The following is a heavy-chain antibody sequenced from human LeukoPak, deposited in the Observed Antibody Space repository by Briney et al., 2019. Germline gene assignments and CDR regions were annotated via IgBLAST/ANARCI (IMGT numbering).Heavy chain of an antibody. CDR3: ARRGYDILTGYSYFDY. J-gene: IGHJ4*02. CDR2: IYYTGST. D-gene: IGHD3-9*01. V-gene: IGHV4-39*01. CDR1: GGSISSSSYY. Sequence: PSETLSLTCTVSGGSISSSSYYWGWIRQPPGKGLAWIGSIYYTGSTYYNPSIKSRVTLSVDTSKNQFSLKLSAVTAADTALYYCARRGYDILTGYSYFDYWGQGTLVTVSS.